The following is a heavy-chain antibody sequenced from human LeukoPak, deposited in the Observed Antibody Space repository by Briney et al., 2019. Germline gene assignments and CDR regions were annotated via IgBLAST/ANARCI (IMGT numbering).Heavy chain of an antibody. D-gene: IGHD2/OR15-2a*01. CDR1: GFTFSTYS. Sequence: GGSLRLSCAASGFTFSTYSMNWVRQAPGKGLEWASIISGTSSHIFDADSVKGRFTISRDNAKNSLYLQMNSLRAEDTAVYYCARSVIVADTTRGFDYWGQGILVTVSS. CDR2: ISGTSSHI. J-gene: IGHJ4*02. V-gene: IGHV3-21*01. CDR3: ARSVIVADTTRGFDY.